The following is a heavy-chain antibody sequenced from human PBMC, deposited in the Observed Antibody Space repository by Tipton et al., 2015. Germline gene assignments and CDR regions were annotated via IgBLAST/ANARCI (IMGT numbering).Heavy chain of an antibody. CDR3: ASGARGWIDP. CDR1: GYTFSSYG. J-gene: IGHJ5*02. Sequence: VQLVQSGAEVKKPGASVKVSCKASGYTFSSYGISWVRQAPGQGLEWMGWMNTNNGNIGYAQKFQGRVTMTRNTSISTAYMELTSLRSEDTAVYYCASGARGWIDPWGQGTLVTVSS. CDR2: MNTNNGNI. V-gene: IGHV1-8*02.